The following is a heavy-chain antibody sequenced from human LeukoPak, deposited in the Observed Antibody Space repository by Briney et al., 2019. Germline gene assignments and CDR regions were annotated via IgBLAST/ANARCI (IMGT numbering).Heavy chain of an antibody. J-gene: IGHJ4*02. CDR2: IHYGANT. V-gene: IGHV4-39*02. D-gene: IGHD2-21*02. Sequence: SETLSLTCTVSGVSITSSSYYWGWIRQPPGKGPEWIGSIHYGANTYRNPSLKSRVTISMDTSKNHFSLSLSAVTAADTAVYYCARNDAKMVTVDYWGQGTLVTVSS. CDR1: GVSITSSSYY. CDR3: ARNDAKMVTVDY.